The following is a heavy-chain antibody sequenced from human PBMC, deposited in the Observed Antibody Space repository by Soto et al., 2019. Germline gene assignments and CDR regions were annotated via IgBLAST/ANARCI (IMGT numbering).Heavy chain of an antibody. CDR2: IYYSGST. V-gene: IGHV4-31*03. CDR3: ARVALTNSSLLKNILTGYTYMGGGFDY. CDR1: GGSISSGGYY. J-gene: IGHJ4*02. D-gene: IGHD3-9*01. Sequence: QVQLQESGPGLVKPSQTLSLTCTVSGGSISSGGYYWSWIRQHPGKGLEWIGYIYYSGSTYYNPSLKSRVTISVDTSKNQFSLKLSSVTAADTAVYYCARVALTNSSLLKNILTGYTYMGGGFDYWGQGTLVTVSS.